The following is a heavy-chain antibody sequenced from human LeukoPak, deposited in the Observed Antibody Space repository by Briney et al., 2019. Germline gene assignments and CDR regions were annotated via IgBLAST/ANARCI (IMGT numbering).Heavy chain of an antibody. CDR2: ISAYNGNT. CDR3: ARDVSCSSTSCYPDYFDY. CDR1: GYTFTSYG. D-gene: IGHD2-2*01. V-gene: IGHV1-18*01. J-gene: IGHJ4*02. Sequence: GASVKVSCKASGYTFTSYGISWVRQAPGQGLEWMGWISAYNGNTNYAQKLQGRVTMTTDTSTSTAYMELRSLRSDDTAVYYCARDVSCSSTSCYPDYFDYWGQGTLVTVSS.